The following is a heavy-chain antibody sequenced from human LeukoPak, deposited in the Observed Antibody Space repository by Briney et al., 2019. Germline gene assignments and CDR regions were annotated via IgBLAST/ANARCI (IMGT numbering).Heavy chain of an antibody. Sequence: PGKSLRLSCAASGFTFSSYGMFWVRQAPGKGLEWVTLIWFDGSKKYYADSVKGRFTISRDNSKSTLYLQMNSLRAEDTAVYYCARDMGQWLASDYWGQGTLVTVSS. J-gene: IGHJ4*02. CDR3: ARDMGQWLASDY. V-gene: IGHV3-33*01. D-gene: IGHD6-19*01. CDR2: IWFDGSKK. CDR1: GFTFSSYG.